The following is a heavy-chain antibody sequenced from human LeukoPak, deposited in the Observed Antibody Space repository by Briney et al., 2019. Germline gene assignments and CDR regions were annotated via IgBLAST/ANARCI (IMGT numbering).Heavy chain of an antibody. D-gene: IGHD2-2*01. Sequence: GRSLRLSCAASGFTFSSYEMNWVRQAPGKGLEWVSYISSSGSTIYYADSVKGRFTISRDNAKNSLYLQMNSLRAEDTAVYYCARVMDRTAFDYWGQGTLVTVSS. CDR1: GFTFSSYE. V-gene: IGHV3-48*03. J-gene: IGHJ4*02. CDR3: ARVMDRTAFDY. CDR2: ISSSGSTI.